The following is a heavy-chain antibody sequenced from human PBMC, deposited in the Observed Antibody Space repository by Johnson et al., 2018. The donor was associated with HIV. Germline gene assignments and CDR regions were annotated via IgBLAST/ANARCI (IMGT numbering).Heavy chain of an antibody. J-gene: IGHJ3*02. Sequence: EMQLVESGGGLVQPGGSLRLACAASGFTVSSNYMSWVRQPPGKGPEWVSVIYPGGSTYYADSVKGRFTMSRDNAKKSLYLQMNSLRAEDTAVYYCAREEGTDILTRGDAFDIWGQGTMVTVSS. CDR2: IYPGGST. CDR3: AREEGTDILTRGDAFDI. V-gene: IGHV3-66*01. D-gene: IGHD3-9*01. CDR1: GFTVSSNY.